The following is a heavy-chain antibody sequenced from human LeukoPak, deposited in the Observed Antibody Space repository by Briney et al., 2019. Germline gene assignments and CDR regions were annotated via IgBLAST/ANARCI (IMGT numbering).Heavy chain of an antibody. V-gene: IGHV3-48*01. CDR1: GFTFSDYS. J-gene: IGHJ4*02. CDR3: ARDYKYAFDN. Sequence: GGSLRLSCAASGFTFSDYSMTWVRQAPGKGLEWISCIGIDSGNTNYADSVKGRFTISGDKAKNSLYLQMNSLRVEDTAVYYCARDYKYAFDNWGQGTLVTVSS. CDR2: IGIDSGNT. D-gene: IGHD5-24*01.